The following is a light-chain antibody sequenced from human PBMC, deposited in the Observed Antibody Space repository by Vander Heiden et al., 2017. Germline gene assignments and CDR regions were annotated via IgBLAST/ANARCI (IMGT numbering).Light chain of an antibody. CDR3: AGWDDSLSGWV. CDR2: RNN. V-gene: IGLV1-47*01. Sequence: QSVLTQPPSASGNPGQRVTISCSGSSSNIGSYYVYWYQQLPGTAPKLLIYRNNQRPSGVPDRFSGSKSGTSASLAISGLRSEDEADYYCAGWDDSLSGWVFGGGTKLTVL. CDR1: SSNIGSYY. J-gene: IGLJ3*02.